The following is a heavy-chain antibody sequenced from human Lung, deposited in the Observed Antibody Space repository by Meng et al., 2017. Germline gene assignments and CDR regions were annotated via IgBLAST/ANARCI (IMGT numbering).Heavy chain of an antibody. J-gene: IGHJ4*02. D-gene: IGHD4-17*01. CDR2: ITGDGSST. V-gene: IGHV3-74*01. CDR1: GFTFSTHW. CDR3: ARGGVTTDD. Sequence: VQPVESGGGLVLPGGSLRLSCEASGFTFSTHWMHWVRQAPGKGLEWVSRITGDGSSTIYADSVQGRFTMSRDNAKNTLSLQMNSLRAEDTAVYYCARGGVTTDDWGQGTLVTVSS.